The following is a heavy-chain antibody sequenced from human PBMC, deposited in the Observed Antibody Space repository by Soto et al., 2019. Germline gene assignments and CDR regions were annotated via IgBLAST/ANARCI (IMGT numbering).Heavy chain of an antibody. D-gene: IGHD4-17*01. J-gene: IGHJ4*02. CDR2: INHSGST. CDR1: GGSFSGYY. Sequence: SETLSLTCAVYGGSFSGYYWSWIRQPPGKGLEWIGEINHSGSTNYNPSLKSRVTISVDTSKNQFSLRLSSVTAADTAVYYCASHAVTYGGKYYFDYWGQGTLVTVSS. V-gene: IGHV4-34*01. CDR3: ASHAVTYGGKYYFDY.